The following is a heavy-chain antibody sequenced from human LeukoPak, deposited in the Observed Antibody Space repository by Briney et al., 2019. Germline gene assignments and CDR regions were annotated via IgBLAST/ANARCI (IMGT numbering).Heavy chain of an antibody. Sequence: ASVKVSCEASGYTFTSYYMHWVRQAPGQGLEWMGIINPSGGSTSYAQKFQGRVTMTRDTSTSTVYMELSSLRSEDTAVYYCARSVVGANVDYWGQGTLVTVSS. D-gene: IGHD1-26*01. CDR1: GYTFTSYY. V-gene: IGHV1-46*01. J-gene: IGHJ4*02. CDR3: ARSVVGANVDY. CDR2: INPSGGST.